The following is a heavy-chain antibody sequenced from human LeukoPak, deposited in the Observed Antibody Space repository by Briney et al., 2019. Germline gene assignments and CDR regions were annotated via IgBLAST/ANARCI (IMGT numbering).Heavy chain of an antibody. D-gene: IGHD2-2*02. CDR1: GYTLSVLP. CDR3: ATRTVPTAIHSAFDI. J-gene: IGHJ3*02. Sequence: ASVKVSCKSSGYTLSVLPIHWVRQAPGKGLECMGGYEPEDGETFYTQEFQGRVTMTEDISTDTAYVELSSLRSDDTAVYYCATRTVPTAIHSAFDIWGQGTMVTVSS. V-gene: IGHV1-24*01. CDR2: YEPEDGET.